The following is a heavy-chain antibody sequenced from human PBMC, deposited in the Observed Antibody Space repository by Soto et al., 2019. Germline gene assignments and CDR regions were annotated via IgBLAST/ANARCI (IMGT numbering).Heavy chain of an antibody. CDR3: ARGLGPRDYYDSSGYYYWGAFDI. CDR1: GYSFTSYW. V-gene: IGHV5-51*01. CDR2: IYPGDSDT. D-gene: IGHD3-22*01. J-gene: IGHJ3*02. Sequence: GESLKISCKGSGYSFTSYWIGWVSQMPGKGLEWMGIIYPGDSDTRYSPSFQGQVTISADKSISTAYLQWSSLKASDTAMYYCARGLGPRDYYDSSGYYYWGAFDIWGQGTMVTVSS.